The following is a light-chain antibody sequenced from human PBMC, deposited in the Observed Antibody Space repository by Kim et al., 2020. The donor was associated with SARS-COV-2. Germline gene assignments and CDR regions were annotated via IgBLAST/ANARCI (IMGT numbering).Light chain of an antibody. CDR1: QGISNS. CDR3: QKYNSAPWT. V-gene: IGKV1-27*01. CDR2: DAS. J-gene: IGKJ1*01. Sequence: DIQMTQSPSSLSASVGDRVTITCRASQGISNSLAWYQQKPGKGPKVLIYDASTLQSGVPSRFSGSGSGTDFTLTISSLQPEDVATYYCQKYNSAPWTLGQGTKLDIK.